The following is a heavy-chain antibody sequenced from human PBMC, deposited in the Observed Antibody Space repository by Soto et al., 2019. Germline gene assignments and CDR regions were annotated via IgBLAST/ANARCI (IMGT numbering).Heavy chain of an antibody. CDR2: ISGGGGST. CDR1: GFTFSSYA. J-gene: IGHJ6*03. CDR3: SFGGVEGPAVPYYYYYMDV. V-gene: IGHV3-23*01. D-gene: IGHD2-2*01. Sequence: EVQLLESGGGLVQRGGSLRLCCAASGFTFSSYAMSWVRQAPGKGLEWVSAISGGGGSTYYADSVNGRFTISRDNSKHTLYLQMNSLRAEDTAVYYCSFGGVEGPAVPYYYYYMDVWSKGTTVTVSS.